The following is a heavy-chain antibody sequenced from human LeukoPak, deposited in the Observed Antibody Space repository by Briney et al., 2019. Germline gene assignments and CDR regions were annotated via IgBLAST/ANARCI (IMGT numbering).Heavy chain of an antibody. J-gene: IGHJ4*02. Sequence: ASVKVSCKSSGYTFTGYYIHWVRQAPGQGLDWMGWINPNNGGTKYVQKFQGRVTMTRDTSISTAYMELSRLRSDDTAVYYCARAYCGGDCYQRSDFDYWGQGTLVTVSS. CDR1: GYTFTGYY. V-gene: IGHV1-2*02. D-gene: IGHD2-21*02. CDR3: ARAYCGGDCYQRSDFDY. CDR2: INPNNGGT.